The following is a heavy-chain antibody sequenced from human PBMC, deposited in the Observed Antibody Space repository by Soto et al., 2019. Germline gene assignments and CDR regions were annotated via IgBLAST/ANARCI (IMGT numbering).Heavy chain of an antibody. CDR3: GRDDYVWGSYPQGDV. V-gene: IGHV4-59*01. CDR2: IYYSGST. Sequence: SETLSLTCTVSGGSISSYYWSWVRQPPGKGLEWIGYIYYSGSTNYNPSLKSRVTISVDTSKNQFSLKLSSVTAADTAVYYCGRDDYVWGSYPQGDVWGQGTTVTVSS. J-gene: IGHJ6*02. D-gene: IGHD3-16*02. CDR1: GGSISSYY.